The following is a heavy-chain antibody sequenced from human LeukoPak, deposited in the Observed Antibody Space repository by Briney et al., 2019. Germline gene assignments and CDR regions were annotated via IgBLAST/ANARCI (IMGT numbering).Heavy chain of an antibody. Sequence: SETLSLTCTVSGGSISSSSYYWGWIRQPPGKGLEWIGSIYYSGSTYYNPSLKRRVTISVDTSKNQFSPKQSSVTAAHTAVYYCARQARLAAAGRFDYWGQGTLVTVSS. J-gene: IGHJ4*02. V-gene: IGHV4-39*01. CDR1: GGSISSSSYY. D-gene: IGHD6-13*01. CDR2: IYYSGST. CDR3: ARQARLAAAGRFDY.